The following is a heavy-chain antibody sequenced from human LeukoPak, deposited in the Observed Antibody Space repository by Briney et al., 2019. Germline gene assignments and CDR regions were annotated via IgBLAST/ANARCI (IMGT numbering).Heavy chain of an antibody. CDR2: TYYTSKWHH. D-gene: IGHD4-17*01. CDR1: GDSVSSNRAA. CDR3: ARESQRTTYDMDV. V-gene: IGHV6-1*01. Sequence: SQTLSLTCAISGDSVSSNRAAWNWIRQSPSRGLEWLGRTYYTSKWHHDYAVFVSSRIIINPDTSKNQFSLQVNSVTPEDTAVYYCARESQRTTYDMDVWGKGTTVTVSS. J-gene: IGHJ6*03.